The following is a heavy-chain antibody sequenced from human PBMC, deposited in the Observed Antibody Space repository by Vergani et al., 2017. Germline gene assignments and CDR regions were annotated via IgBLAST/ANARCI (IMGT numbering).Heavy chain of an antibody. CDR3: ATPTPYYYDSSGYYYLYAFDI. D-gene: IGHD3-22*01. Sequence: QVQLVQSGAEVKKPGASVKVSCKASGGTFSSYAISWVRQAPGQGLEWMGRIIPILGTANYAQKFQGRVTITADESTSTAYMELSSLRSEDTAVYYCATPTPYYYDSSGYYYLYAFDIWGQGTMVTVSS. CDR1: GGTFSSYA. CDR2: IIPILGTA. V-gene: IGHV1-69*11. J-gene: IGHJ3*02.